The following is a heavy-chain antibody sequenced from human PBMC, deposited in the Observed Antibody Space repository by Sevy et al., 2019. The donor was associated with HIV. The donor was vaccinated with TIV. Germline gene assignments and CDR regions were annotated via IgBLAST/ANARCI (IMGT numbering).Heavy chain of an antibody. J-gene: IGHJ4*02. CDR1: GFTFSSYG. Sequence: GGSLRLSCAASGFTFSSYGMHWVRQAPGKGLEWMAFIRYDGSNKYYADSVKGRFTISRDNSKNTLYLKMNSLRAEDTAVYYCAKGPSPMITFGGVADYWGQGTLVTVSS. V-gene: IGHV3-30*02. CDR3: AKGPSPMITFGGVADY. D-gene: IGHD3-16*01. CDR2: IRYDGSNK.